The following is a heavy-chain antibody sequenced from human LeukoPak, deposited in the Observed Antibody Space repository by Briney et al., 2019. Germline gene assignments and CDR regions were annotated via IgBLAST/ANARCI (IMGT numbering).Heavy chain of an antibody. Sequence: GGSLRLSCAASGFTFSSYAMSWVRQAPGKGLEWVSAISGSGGSTYYADSVKGRFTISRHNSKNTLYLQMNSLRAEDTAVYYCATTPYSSGYYLNDYWGQGTLVTVSS. J-gene: IGHJ4*02. CDR2: ISGSGGST. D-gene: IGHD3-22*01. CDR3: ATTPYSSGYYLNDY. V-gene: IGHV3-23*01. CDR1: GFTFSSYA.